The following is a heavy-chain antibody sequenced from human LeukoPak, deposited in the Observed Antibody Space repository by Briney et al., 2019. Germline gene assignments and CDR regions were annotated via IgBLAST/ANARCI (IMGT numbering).Heavy chain of an antibody. Sequence: GSLRLSCAASGLTVGSNYMTWARQAPGKGLGWVSVIYSAGDTYYTDSVKGRFTISRDNSQNTVYLQMNSLRAEDTAVYYCARDLNAQSRAFDIWGRGTMVTVSS. CDR2: IYSAGDT. D-gene: IGHD1-1*01. V-gene: IGHV3-53*01. CDR3: ARDLNAQSRAFDI. CDR1: GLTVGSNY. J-gene: IGHJ3*02.